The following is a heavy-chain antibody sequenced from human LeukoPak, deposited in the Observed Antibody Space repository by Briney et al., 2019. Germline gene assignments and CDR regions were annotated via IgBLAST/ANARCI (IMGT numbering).Heavy chain of an antibody. J-gene: IGHJ4*02. CDR2: ISSSSTYI. V-gene: IGHV3-21*01. D-gene: IGHD3-10*01. CDR1: GFTFSGYT. Sequence: GGSLRLSCAASGFTFSGYTMTWVRQAPGKGLEWVSSISSSSTYIYYADSVKGRFTISRDNAKNSLYLQMNSLRADDTALYYCARDLVTMVRGVPGYWGQGTLVTVSS. CDR3: ARDLVTMVRGVPGY.